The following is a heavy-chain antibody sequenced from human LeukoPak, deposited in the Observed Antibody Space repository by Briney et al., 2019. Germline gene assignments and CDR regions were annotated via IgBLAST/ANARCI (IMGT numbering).Heavy chain of an antibody. CDR3: ARLGYCSSTSCYVNFYYYMDV. CDR2: INWNGGST. Sequence: GGSPRLSCAASVFTFDDYGMSWVRQAPGEGLGWVSGINWNGGSTGYADSVKGRFTISRDNAKNSLYLQMNSLRAEDTALYYCARLGYCSSTSCYVNFYYYMDVWGKGTTVTVSS. D-gene: IGHD2-2*01. CDR1: VFTFDDYG. V-gene: IGHV3-20*04. J-gene: IGHJ6*03.